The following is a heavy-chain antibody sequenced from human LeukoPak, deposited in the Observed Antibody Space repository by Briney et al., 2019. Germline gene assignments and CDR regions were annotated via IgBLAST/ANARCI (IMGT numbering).Heavy chain of an antibody. CDR1: GFTFRTYW. CDR3: ARHLNWARDY. J-gene: IGHJ4*02. D-gene: IGHD1-1*01. V-gene: IGHV3-7*01. CDR2: INPDGSEK. Sequence: GGSLRLSCIPSGFTFRTYWMSWARQAPGKGLEWVANINPDGSEKYYVDSVKGRFTISRDNAKNSLFLQMSSLRADDTAVYYCARHLNWARDYWGQETLVTVSS.